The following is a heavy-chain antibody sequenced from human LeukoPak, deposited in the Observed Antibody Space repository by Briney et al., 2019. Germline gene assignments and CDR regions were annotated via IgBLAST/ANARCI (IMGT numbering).Heavy chain of an antibody. D-gene: IGHD2-15*01. CDR3: ATDPVGYCSANGCYSVDY. CDR1: GYTLIELS. CDR2: FDPEDGEK. V-gene: IGHV1-24*01. Sequence: EASVKVSCKVSGYTLIELSMHWVRQAPGKGLEWMGGFDPEDGEKVYAQKFQGRLTMTEDTSTDTAYMELSSLRSDDTAVYYCATDPVGYCSANGCYSVDYWGQGTLVTVSS. J-gene: IGHJ4*02.